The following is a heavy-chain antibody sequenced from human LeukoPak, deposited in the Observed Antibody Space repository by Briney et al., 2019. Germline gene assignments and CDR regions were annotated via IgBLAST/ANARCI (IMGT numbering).Heavy chain of an antibody. D-gene: IGHD1-26*01. Sequence: SENLSLTCTVSGVSISDPNYYWGWTRQPPGKGLGWIGSFSYSGTYYNPSLENRVTISVDTSRNQFSLKLTSVTAADTAVYYCARRSSNPVGAIDYWGQGTLVTVSS. CDR2: FSYSGT. J-gene: IGHJ4*02. CDR3: ARRSSNPVGAIDY. V-gene: IGHV4-39*01. CDR1: GVSISDPNYY.